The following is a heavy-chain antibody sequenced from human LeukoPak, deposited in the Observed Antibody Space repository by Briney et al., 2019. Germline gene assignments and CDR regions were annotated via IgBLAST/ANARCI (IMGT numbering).Heavy chain of an antibody. CDR2: VDHTGST. Sequence: SETLSLTCSVSDDSITMYYWTWIRQPPGKGLEWIGYVDHTGSTNFNPSLNGRVSISRDTTKNLFSLRLRSVTAADTAVYFCARGVSGYSSTWYGAWFDPWGQGTLVTVSS. V-gene: IGHV4-59*01. D-gene: IGHD6-13*01. CDR3: ARGVSGYSSTWYGAWFDP. CDR1: DDSITMYY. J-gene: IGHJ5*02.